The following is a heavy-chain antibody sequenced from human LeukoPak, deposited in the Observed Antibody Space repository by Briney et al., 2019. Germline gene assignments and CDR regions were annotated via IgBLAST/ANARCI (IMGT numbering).Heavy chain of an antibody. J-gene: IGHJ4*02. D-gene: IGHD2-2*01. CDR2: INHSGST. V-gene: IGHV4-39*01. Sequence: SEALSLTCTVSGDSISSGDYYWSWIRQPPGKGLEWIGEINHSGSTNYNPSLKSRVTISVDTSKNQFSLKLSSVTAADTAVYYCARHRRYCSSTSCFFDYWGQGTLVTVSS. CDR3: ARHRRYCSSTSCFFDY. CDR1: GDSISSGDYY.